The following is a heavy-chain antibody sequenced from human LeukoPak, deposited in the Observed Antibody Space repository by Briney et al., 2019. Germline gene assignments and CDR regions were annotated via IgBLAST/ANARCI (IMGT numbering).Heavy chain of an antibody. V-gene: IGHV3-23*01. Sequence: GGSLRLSRAASGFTFSSYAMSWVRQAPGKGLEWVSAISGSGGSTYYADSVKGRFTISRDNSKNTLYLQMNSLRAEDTAVYYCAKSAYYDSSGFYREHYFDYWGQGTLVTVSS. CDR3: AKSAYYDSSGFYREHYFDY. J-gene: IGHJ4*02. CDR1: GFTFSSYA. CDR2: ISGSGGST. D-gene: IGHD3-22*01.